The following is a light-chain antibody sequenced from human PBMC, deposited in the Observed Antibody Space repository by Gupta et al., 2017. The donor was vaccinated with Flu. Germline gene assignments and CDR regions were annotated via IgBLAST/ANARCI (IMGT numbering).Light chain of an antibody. CDR2: GNS. J-gene: IGLJ2*01. CDR1: SSNIGAGYD. V-gene: IGLV1-40*01. CDR3: QSYDSSLSGSGV. Sequence: QSVLTQPPSVSGAPGHRVTISCPRRSSNIGAGYDVHWYQQLPGTAPKLLIYGNSNRPSGVPDRFSGSKSGTSASLAITGLQAEDEADYYCQSYDSSLSGSGVFGGGTKLTVL.